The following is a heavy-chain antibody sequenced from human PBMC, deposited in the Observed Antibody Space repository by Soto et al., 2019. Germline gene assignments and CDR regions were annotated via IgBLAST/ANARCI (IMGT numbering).Heavy chain of an antibody. CDR1: GSTVSGHW. CDR2: ISPDGSVT. J-gene: IGHJ6*04. Sequence: EVQLVESGGGSVQPGGSLRLSCAASGSTVSGHWMHWVRQEPGRGLVWVSLISPDGSVTTYADSVKGRFTISRDNAKNTLTLQMNSLRAEDTAVYYCARGINYAMDVWGKGTTVTVSS. CDR3: ARGINYAMDV. V-gene: IGHV3-74*01.